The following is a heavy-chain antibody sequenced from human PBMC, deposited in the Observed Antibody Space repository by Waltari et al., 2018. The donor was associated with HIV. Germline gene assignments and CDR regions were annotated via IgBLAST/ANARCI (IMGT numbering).Heavy chain of an antibody. CDR2: IIPIFGTA. CDR1: GGTFSSYA. D-gene: IGHD1-7*01. Sequence: QVQLVQSGAEVKKPGSSVKVSCKASGGTFSSYAISWVRQAPGQGLEWMGGIIPIFGTANYAQKFQGRVTITADKSTSTAYMELSSLRSEDTAVYYCAREGRSQYNWNSLLFDLWGRGTLVTVSS. V-gene: IGHV1-69*06. J-gene: IGHJ2*01. CDR3: AREGRSQYNWNSLLFDL.